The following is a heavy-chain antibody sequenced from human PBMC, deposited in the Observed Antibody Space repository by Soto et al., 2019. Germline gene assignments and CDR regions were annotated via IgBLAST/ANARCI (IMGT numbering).Heavy chain of an antibody. CDR2: IYWDDDK. CDR3: APTVGDTTWFDP. CDR1: GFSLSTSGVG. Sequence: QITLKESGPTLVKPTQTLTLTCTFSGFSLSTSGVGVGWIRQPPGKALEWLALIYWDDDKRYSPSLKSRLTIPKDTSKNQVVLTMTNMDPVDTATYYCAPTVGDTTWFDPWGQGTLVTVSS. D-gene: IGHD1-26*01. J-gene: IGHJ5*02. V-gene: IGHV2-5*02.